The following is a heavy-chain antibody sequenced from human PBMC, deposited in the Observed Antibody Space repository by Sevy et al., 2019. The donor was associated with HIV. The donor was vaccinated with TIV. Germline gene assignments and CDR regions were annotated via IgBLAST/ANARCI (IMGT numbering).Heavy chain of an antibody. CDR2: IIPILGIA. D-gene: IGHD1-26*01. V-gene: IGHV1-69*10. Sequence: ASVKVSCKASGGTFSSYAISWVRQAPGQGLEWMGGIIPILGIANYAQKFQGRVTITADKSTSTAYMELSSLRSEDTAVYYCARAHLYSGSYWEDGYYYYYMDVWGKGTTVTVSS. CDR1: GGTFSSYA. CDR3: ARAHLYSGSYWEDGYYYYYMDV. J-gene: IGHJ6*03.